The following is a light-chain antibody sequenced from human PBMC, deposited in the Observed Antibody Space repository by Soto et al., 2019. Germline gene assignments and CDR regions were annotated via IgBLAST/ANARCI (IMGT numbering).Light chain of an antibody. CDR1: QSLLHTNGYNY. Sequence: DIVMTQSPLSLPVTPGAPASISCRSSQSLLHTNGYNYLDWYLPKPGQSPQLLIYLGSNRASGVPDRFSGSGSGTDFTLKISRVEAEDVGVYVCMQALQTPRTFGQGTKVEIK. J-gene: IGKJ1*01. CDR2: LGS. CDR3: MQALQTPRT. V-gene: IGKV2-28*01.